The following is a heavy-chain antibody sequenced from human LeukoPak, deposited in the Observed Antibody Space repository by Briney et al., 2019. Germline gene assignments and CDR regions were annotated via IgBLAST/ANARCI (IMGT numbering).Heavy chain of an antibody. CDR1: GYTFTSYD. CDR2: MNPNGGNT. J-gene: IGHJ5*02. Sequence: ASVKVSCKASGYTFTSYDINWVRQATGQGPEWMGWMNPNGGNTGYAQKFQGRVTMTRDTSINTAYMELTSLRSEDAAVYYCTRGRGSGSYGTGLDPWGQGSLVTVSS. V-gene: IGHV1-8*01. D-gene: IGHD1-26*01. CDR3: TRGRGSGSYGTGLDP.